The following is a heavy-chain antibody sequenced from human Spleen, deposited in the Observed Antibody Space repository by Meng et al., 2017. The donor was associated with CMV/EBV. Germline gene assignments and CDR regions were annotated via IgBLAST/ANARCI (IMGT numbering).Heavy chain of an antibody. V-gene: IGHV3-9*01. CDR2: ISWNSGSI. CDR3: ARDRLSPFYDSGSGAHATTHGVDV. D-gene: IGHD3-3*01. Sequence: SLKISCAASGFTFDDYAMHWVRQAPGKGLEWVSGISWNSGSIGYADSVKGRFTISRDNTKNTVHLQMNSLRVEDTAIYYCARDRLSPFYDSGSGAHATTHGVDVWGQGTTVTVSS. J-gene: IGHJ6*02. CDR1: GFTFDDYA.